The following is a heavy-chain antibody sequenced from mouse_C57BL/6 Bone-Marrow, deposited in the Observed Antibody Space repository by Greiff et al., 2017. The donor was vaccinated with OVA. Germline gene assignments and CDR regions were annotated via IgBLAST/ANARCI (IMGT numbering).Heavy chain of an antibody. Sequence: VKLMESGAELARPGASVKLSCKASGYTFTSYGMSWVKQRTGQGLEWIGEIYPRSGNTYYNEKFKGKATLTADKSYSTAYMELSSLTSEDSAVYFCARDGNYLYWYFDVWGTGTTVTVSS. CDR1: GYTFTSYG. D-gene: IGHD2-1*01. CDR3: ARDGNYLYWYFDV. V-gene: IGHV1-81*01. J-gene: IGHJ1*03. CDR2: IYPRSGNT.